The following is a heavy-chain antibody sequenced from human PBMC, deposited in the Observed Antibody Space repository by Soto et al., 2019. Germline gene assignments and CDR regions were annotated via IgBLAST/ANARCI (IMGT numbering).Heavy chain of an antibody. V-gene: IGHV1-18*04. CDR3: SRDRLA. CDR2: INAYNGDT. CDR1: GYTFTTYG. Sequence: QVQLVQSGAELKKPGASVNVSCKAPGYTFTTYGISWVRQAPGQGLEWMGWINAYNGDTRFAHKFHGRVTLTTDASRSTVYMELKNLRSDDTAVYYCSRDRLAWGQGTMVTVYS. J-gene: IGHJ3*01.